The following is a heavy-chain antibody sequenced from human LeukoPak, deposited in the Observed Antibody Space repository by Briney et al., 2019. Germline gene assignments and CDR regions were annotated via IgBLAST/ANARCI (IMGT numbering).Heavy chain of an antibody. D-gene: IGHD5-24*01. CDR1: GFTFSSYG. V-gene: IGHV3-30*02. CDR2: IRYDGSNK. Sequence: PGGSLRLSCAASGFTFSSYGMHWVRQAPGKGLEWVAFIRYDGSNKYYADSVKGRFTISRDNSKNTLYLQMNSLRAEDTAVYYCAKFPKEMATIGFNYWGQGTLVTVSS. J-gene: IGHJ4*02. CDR3: AKFPKEMATIGFNY.